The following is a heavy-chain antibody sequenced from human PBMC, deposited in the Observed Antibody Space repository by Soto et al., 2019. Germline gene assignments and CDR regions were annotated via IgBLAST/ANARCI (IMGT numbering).Heavy chain of an antibody. V-gene: IGHV3-74*01. CDR2: ITSDGSDT. Sequence: QLVESGGGLVQPGGSLRLSCAASGFTFSSYWMHWVRQAPGKGLEWVSRITSDGSDTNYADSVKGRFTISRDNAKNTLYLQMNRLRAEDTAVYYCASFRDSTGDSANDYWGQGALVTVSS. D-gene: IGHD2-2*01. CDR1: GFTFSSYW. CDR3: ASFRDSTGDSANDY. J-gene: IGHJ4*02.